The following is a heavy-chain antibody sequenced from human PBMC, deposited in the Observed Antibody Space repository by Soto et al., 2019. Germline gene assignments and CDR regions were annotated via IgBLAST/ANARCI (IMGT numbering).Heavy chain of an antibody. Sequence: PSETLSLTCTVSGGSISSGGYYWSWIRQHPGKGLEWIGYIYYSGSTYYNPSLKSRVTISIDTSKNQFSLKLSSVTAADTAVYYCARAFQWLVSSYFFDYWGPGTLVTVSS. D-gene: IGHD6-19*01. J-gene: IGHJ4*02. V-gene: IGHV4-31*03. CDR3: ARAFQWLVSSYFFDY. CDR1: GGSISSGGYY. CDR2: IYYSGST.